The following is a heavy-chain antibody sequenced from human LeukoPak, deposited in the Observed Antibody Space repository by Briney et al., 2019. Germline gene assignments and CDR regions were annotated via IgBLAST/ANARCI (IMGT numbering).Heavy chain of an antibody. CDR3: ARAHRGYVTSYDRYYYYMDV. V-gene: IGHV4-39*07. CDR2: IYHSGST. Sequence: PSETLSLTCTVSGGSISSSSYYWGWIRRPPGKGLEWIGSIYHSGSTYYNPSLKSRVTISVDTSKNQFSLKLSSVTAADTAVYYCARAHRGYVTSYDRYYYYMDVWGKGTTVTVSS. CDR1: GGSISSSSYY. J-gene: IGHJ6*03. D-gene: IGHD3-10*02.